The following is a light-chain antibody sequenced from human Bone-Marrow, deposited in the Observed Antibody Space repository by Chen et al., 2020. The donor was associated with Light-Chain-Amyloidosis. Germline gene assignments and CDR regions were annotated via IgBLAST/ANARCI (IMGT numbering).Light chain of an antibody. Sequence: EIVMTQSPATLSVSPVESATLSCRASQNINNNFAWYQQKPGQAPRLLMHGASTRATGIPARFSGSGSGTEFTLTISSLQPEDFAVYYCQQRNNWPLTFGGGTKVEI. V-gene: IGKV3-15*01. J-gene: IGKJ4*01. CDR1: QNINNN. CDR2: GAS. CDR3: QQRNNWPLT.